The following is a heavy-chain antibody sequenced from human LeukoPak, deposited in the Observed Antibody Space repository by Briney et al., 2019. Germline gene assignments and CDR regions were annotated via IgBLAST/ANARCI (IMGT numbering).Heavy chain of an antibody. D-gene: IGHD2-15*01. CDR1: GGSISSYY. CDR3: ARGGASKGIVVVVAATSGAFDI. CDR2: IYYSGST. Sequence: SETPSLTCTVSGGSISSYYWSWIRQPPGKGLEWIGYIYYSGSTNYNPSLKSRVTISVDTSKNQFSLKLSSVTAADTAVYYCARGGASKGIVVVVAATSGAFDIWGQGTMVTVSS. J-gene: IGHJ3*02. V-gene: IGHV4-59*01.